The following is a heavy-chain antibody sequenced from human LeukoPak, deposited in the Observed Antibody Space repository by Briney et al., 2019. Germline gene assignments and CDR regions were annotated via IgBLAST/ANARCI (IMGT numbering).Heavy chain of an antibody. CDR2: ISYDGSNK. J-gene: IGHJ4*02. V-gene: IGHV3-30*01. CDR1: GFTFSSYA. CDR3: ARARSGWYLGQFDY. Sequence: PGRSLRLSCAASGFTFSSYAMHWVCQAPGKGLEWVAVISYDGSNKYYADSVKGRFTISRDNSKNTLYLQMNGLRGEDTAVYYCARARSGWYLGQFDYWGQGTLVTVSS. D-gene: IGHD6-19*01.